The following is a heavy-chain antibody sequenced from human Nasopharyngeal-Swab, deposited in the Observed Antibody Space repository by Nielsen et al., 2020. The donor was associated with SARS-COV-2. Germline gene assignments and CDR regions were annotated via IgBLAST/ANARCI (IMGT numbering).Heavy chain of an antibody. Sequence: GGSLRLSCAASGFTFSDYYMRWLRHAPAKGLEGVSYIRGSGSTIYYADSVKGRFTMSRDNAKNSVYLQMNSMRAEDTAVYYCARDDSSGYYGYWGQGTLVTVSS. D-gene: IGHD3-22*01. V-gene: IGHV3-11*01. CDR2: IRGSGSTI. J-gene: IGHJ4*02. CDR3: ARDDSSGYYGY. CDR1: GFTFSDYY.